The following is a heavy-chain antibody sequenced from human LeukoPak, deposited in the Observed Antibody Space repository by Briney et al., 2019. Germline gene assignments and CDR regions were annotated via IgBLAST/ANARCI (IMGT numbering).Heavy chain of an antibody. CDR3: ARYPKRCSGGSCYYYYGMDV. Sequence: SQTLSLTCTVSGGSISSGGYYWSWIRQHPGKGLEWIGYIYYSGSTYYSPSLKSRVSISVDTSKNQFSLMLTSVTAADTAVYYCARYPKRCSGGSCYYYYGMDVWGQGTTVTVSS. CDR2: IYYSGST. CDR1: GGSISSGGYY. D-gene: IGHD2-15*01. V-gene: IGHV4-31*03. J-gene: IGHJ6*02.